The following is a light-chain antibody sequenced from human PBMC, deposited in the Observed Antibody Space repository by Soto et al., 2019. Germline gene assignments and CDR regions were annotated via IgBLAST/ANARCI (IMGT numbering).Light chain of an antibody. Sequence: QSALTKPASVSGSPGQSITISCTGTSSDVGGSNYVSWYQHPPDKAPKLMIYEVSNRPSGVSNRFSGSKSGNTASLTISGLQPDDEADYYCTSYTSGSTVVFGGGTKVTVL. CDR2: EVS. CDR3: TSYTSGSTVV. J-gene: IGLJ2*01. V-gene: IGLV2-14*01. CDR1: SSDVGGSNY.